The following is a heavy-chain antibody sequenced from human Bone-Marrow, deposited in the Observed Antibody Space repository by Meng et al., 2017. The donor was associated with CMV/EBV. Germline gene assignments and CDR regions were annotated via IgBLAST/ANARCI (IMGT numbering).Heavy chain of an antibody. Sequence: GESLKISCAASGFMFSNYDMNWVRQAPGKGLEWVAFIRYDRSNKYYADSVKGRFTISRDNSKNTLYLQMKSLRAEDTAVYYWAGARDLMITFGGVIARKDYYAMDVWGQGTTVTVSS. V-gene: IGHV3-30*02. J-gene: IGHJ6*02. CDR3: AGARDLMITFGGVIARKDYYAMDV. D-gene: IGHD3-16*02. CDR2: IRYDRSNK. CDR1: GFMFSNYD.